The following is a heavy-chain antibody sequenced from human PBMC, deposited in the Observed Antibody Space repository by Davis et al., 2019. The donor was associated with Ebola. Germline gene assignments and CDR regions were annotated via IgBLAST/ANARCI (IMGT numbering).Heavy chain of an antibody. CDR2: ISTAGGTL. CDR3: ARVVVLDYYYGMDV. V-gene: IGHV3-11*01. D-gene: IGHD2-15*01. J-gene: IGHJ6*02. CDR1: GLNFSDHY. Sequence: GESLKISCAASGLNFSDHYMSWIRQAPGKGLEWVSYISTAGGTLYYADSVKGRFTISRDNAKNSLYLQMSSLRAEDTAVYYCARVVVLDYYYGMDVWGQGTTVTVSS.